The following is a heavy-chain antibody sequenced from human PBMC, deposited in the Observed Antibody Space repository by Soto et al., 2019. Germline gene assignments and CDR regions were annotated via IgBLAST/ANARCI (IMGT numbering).Heavy chain of an antibody. J-gene: IGHJ4*02. CDR1: GFTLSSYS. D-gene: IGHD3-3*01. Sequence: GGSLRLSCAASGFTLSSYSMNWVRQAPGKGLEWVSYISSGNSTTYYADSVKGRFTISRDNAKNSLYLQMNSLRADDTAVYYCARIHYDFWSGYSLRYFDYWGQGTLVTVSS. CDR2: ISSGNSTT. V-gene: IGHV3-48*01. CDR3: ARIHYDFWSGYSLRYFDY.